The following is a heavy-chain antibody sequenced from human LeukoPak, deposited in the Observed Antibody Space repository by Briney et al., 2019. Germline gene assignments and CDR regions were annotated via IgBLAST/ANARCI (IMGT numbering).Heavy chain of an antibody. V-gene: IGHV3-48*01. CDR2: ISSSSSTI. CDR3: ARVSYYDSSGYAADY. D-gene: IGHD3-22*01. Sequence: GGSLRLSCAASGFTFSSYSMNWVRQAPGKGLEWVSFISSSSSTIYYADSVKGRFTISRDNSKNTLYLQMNSLRAEDTAVYYCARVSYYDSSGYAADYWGQGTLVTVSS. J-gene: IGHJ4*02. CDR1: GFTFSSYS.